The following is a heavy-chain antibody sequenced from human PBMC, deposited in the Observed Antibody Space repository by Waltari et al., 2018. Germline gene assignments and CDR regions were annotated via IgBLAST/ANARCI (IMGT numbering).Heavy chain of an antibody. J-gene: IGHJ6*02. CDR1: GFTFDDYT. V-gene: IGHV3-43*01. CDR2: ISWDGGST. D-gene: IGHD2-15*01. CDR3: AKDSYGGNPYYYYGMDV. Sequence: EVQLVESGGVVVQPGGSLRLSCAASGFTFDDYTMHWVRQAPGKGLEWVSLISWDGGSTYYADSVKGRFTISRDNSKNSLYLQMNSLRTEDTALYYCAKDSYGGNPYYYYGMDVWGQGP.